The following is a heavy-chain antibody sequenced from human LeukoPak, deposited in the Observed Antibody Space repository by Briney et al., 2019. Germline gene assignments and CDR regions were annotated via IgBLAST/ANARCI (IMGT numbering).Heavy chain of an antibody. CDR1: GFTFSDYY. V-gene: IGHV3-11*01. D-gene: IGHD3-22*01. CDR2: VSSSGSTI. CDR3: AKDYDYYDSSGYPGDV. J-gene: IGHJ6*04. Sequence: GGSLRLSCAASGFTFSDYYMSWIRQAPGKGLEWVSYVSSSGSTIYYADSVKGRFTISRDNAKNSLYLQMNSLRAEDTAVYYCAKDYDYYDSSGYPGDVWGKGTTVTVSS.